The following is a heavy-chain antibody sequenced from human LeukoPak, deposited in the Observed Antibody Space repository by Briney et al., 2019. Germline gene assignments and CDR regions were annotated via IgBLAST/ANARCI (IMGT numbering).Heavy chain of an antibody. CDR1: GFTFSTYA. D-gene: IGHD3-22*01. CDR3: AVGSHYYDSSGYLDY. Sequence: GGSLRLSCAASGFTFSTYAMSWVRQAPGKGLEWVSVIYSGGSTYYADSVKGRFTISRDNSKNTLYLQMNSLRAEDTAVYYCAVGSHYYDSSGYLDYWGQGTLVTVSS. V-gene: IGHV3-53*01. J-gene: IGHJ4*02. CDR2: IYSGGST.